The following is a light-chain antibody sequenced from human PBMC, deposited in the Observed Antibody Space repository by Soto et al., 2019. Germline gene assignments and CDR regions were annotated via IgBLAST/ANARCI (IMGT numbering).Light chain of an antibody. V-gene: IGKV1-33*01. CDR3: QQYDNLPSWT. J-gene: IGKJ1*01. CDR2: HAS. CDR1: QDISNY. Sequence: DIQMTQSPSSLSASVGDRVTITCQASQDISNYLNWYQQKPGKAPKLLIYHASNLETGVPSRFSGSGSETDFTFTISSLQPEDIATYYCQQYDNLPSWTFGQGTKVEIK.